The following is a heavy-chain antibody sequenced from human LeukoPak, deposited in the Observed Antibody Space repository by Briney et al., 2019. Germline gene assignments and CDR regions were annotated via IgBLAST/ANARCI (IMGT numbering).Heavy chain of an antibody. D-gene: IGHD4-11*01. CDR3: ATKLTTVTLRRYYYMDV. Sequence: PSGTLSLTCAVSGGSISSSNWWSWVRQPPGQGLEWIGEIYHSGSTNYNPSLKSRVTISVDKSKNQFSLKLSSVTAADTAVYYCATKLTTVTLRRYYYMDVWGKGTTVTVSS. J-gene: IGHJ6*03. V-gene: IGHV4-4*02. CDR1: GGSISSSNW. CDR2: IYHSGST.